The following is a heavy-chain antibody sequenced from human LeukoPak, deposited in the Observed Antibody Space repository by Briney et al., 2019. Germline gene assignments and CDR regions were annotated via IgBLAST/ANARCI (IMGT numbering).Heavy chain of an antibody. CDR3: AKGGGGGCASRLAD. V-gene: IGHV3-23*01. CDR1: GLTFSSYA. Sequence: GGSLRLSCAASGLTFSSYAMSWVRQAPGKGLEWVSSICGNNNGTYYADPVKGRFTISRDNSKNTLYLEMNSLRAEDTAVYYCAKGGGGGCASRLADWGQGTRVTVSS. J-gene: IGHJ4*02. D-gene: IGHD2-15*01. CDR2: ICGNNNGT.